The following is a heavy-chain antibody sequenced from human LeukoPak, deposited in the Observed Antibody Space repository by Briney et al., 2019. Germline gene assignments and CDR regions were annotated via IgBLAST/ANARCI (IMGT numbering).Heavy chain of an antibody. V-gene: IGHV3-74*01. CDR3: ARAGGPPTAMGFDP. Sequence: GGSLRLSCAASGFTFSNSWMHWVRQTPGKGPVWVSCINTDGNIMRYADSVKGRFTISRDNAKNTLYLQMSSLRVEDTAVYYCARAGGPPTAMGFDPWGQGSLVSVST. CDR2: INTDGNIM. CDR1: GFTFSNSW. D-gene: IGHD2-2*01. J-gene: IGHJ5*02.